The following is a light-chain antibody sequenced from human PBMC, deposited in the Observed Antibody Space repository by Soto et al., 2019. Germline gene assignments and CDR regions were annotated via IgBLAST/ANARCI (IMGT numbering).Light chain of an antibody. V-gene: IGKV1-5*01. Sequence: DIQMSLTPSTLSASVEDRVTVTCRSSQSISSWLAWYQQKPGKAPKLLIDDASSLESGVPSRFSGSGSGTEFTLTISSLQPDDFATYYCQQYNSYSWTFGQGTKVDI. J-gene: IGKJ1*01. CDR2: DAS. CDR1: QSISSW. CDR3: QQYNSYSWT.